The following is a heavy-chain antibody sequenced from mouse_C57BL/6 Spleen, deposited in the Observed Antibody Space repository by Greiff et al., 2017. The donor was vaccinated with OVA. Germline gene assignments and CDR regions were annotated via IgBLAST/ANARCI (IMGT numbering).Heavy chain of an antibody. V-gene: IGHV1-64*01. CDR1: GYTFTSYW. CDR3: ARGGSWAYAMDY. Sequence: VQLQQPGAELVKPGASVKLSCKASGYTFTSYWMHWVKQRPGQGLEWIGMIHPNSGSTNYNEKFKSKATLTVDKSSSTAYMQLSSLTSEDSAVYYCARGGSWAYAMDYWGQGTSVTVSS. J-gene: IGHJ4*01. D-gene: IGHD1-1*02. CDR2: IHPNSGST.